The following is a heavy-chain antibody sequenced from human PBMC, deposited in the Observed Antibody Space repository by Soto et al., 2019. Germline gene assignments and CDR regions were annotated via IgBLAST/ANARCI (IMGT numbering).Heavy chain of an antibody. CDR1: GGSISSSFYY. J-gene: IGHJ4*02. Sequence: QLQLQESGPGLVKPSETLSLTCTVSGGSISSSFYYWGWIRQPPGKGLEWIGSMYYSGSTYYNPSLKMRATTSVDSAKNQCALMLSSVTAADTDVYYCARYYGGNCFDYLGQGTLVTVTS. V-gene: IGHV4-39*01. D-gene: IGHD4-17*01. CDR3: ARYYGGNCFDY. CDR2: MYYSGST.